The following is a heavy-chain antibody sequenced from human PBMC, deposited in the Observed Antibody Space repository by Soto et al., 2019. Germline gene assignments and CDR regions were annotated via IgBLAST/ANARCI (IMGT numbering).Heavy chain of an antibody. J-gene: IGHJ6*02. V-gene: IGHV1-2*04. CDR2: INPNSGGT. D-gene: IGHD3-10*01. Sequence: GASVKVSCKASGYTFTGYYMHWVRQAPGQGLEWMGWINPNSGGTNYAQKFQGWVTMTRDTSISTAYMELSRLRSDDTAVYYCARERGYYGSGSYSYYYYGMDVWGQGTTVTVSS. CDR3: ARERGYYGSGSYSYYYYGMDV. CDR1: GYTFTGYY.